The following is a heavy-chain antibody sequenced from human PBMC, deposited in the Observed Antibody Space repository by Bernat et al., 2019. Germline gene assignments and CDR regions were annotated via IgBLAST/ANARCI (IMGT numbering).Heavy chain of an antibody. V-gene: IGHV3-30*18. D-gene: IGHD6-13*01. CDR1: GFTFSSYG. CDR2: ISYDGSNK. J-gene: IGHJ4*02. Sequence: QVQLVESGGGVVQPGRSLRLSCAASGFTFSSYGMHWVRQAPGKGLEWVAVISYDGSNKYYADSVKGRFTISRDNSKNTLYLQMNSLGAEDTAVYYCAKDVSSSWTPEDYWGQGTLVTVSS. CDR3: AKDVSSSWTPEDY.